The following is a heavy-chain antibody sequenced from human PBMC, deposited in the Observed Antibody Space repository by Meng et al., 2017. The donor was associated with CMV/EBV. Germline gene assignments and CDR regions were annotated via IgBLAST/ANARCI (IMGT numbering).Heavy chain of an antibody. D-gene: IGHD2-15*01. CDR2: ISGSGGST. V-gene: IGHV3-23*01. J-gene: IGHJ5*02. CDR3: AKDCSGGSCYLDWFDP. CDR1: GFTFGSYA. Sequence: GGSLRLSCAASGFTFGSYAMSWVRQAPGKGLEWVSAISGSGGSTYYADSVKGRFTISRDNSKNTLYLQMNSLRAEDTAVYYCAKDCSGGSCYLDWFDPWGQGTLVTVSS.